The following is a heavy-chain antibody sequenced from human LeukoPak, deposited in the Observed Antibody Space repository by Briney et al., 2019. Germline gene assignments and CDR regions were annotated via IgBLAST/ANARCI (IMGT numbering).Heavy chain of an antibody. V-gene: IGHV4-34*01. D-gene: IGHD6-19*01. Sequence: PSETLSLTCAVYGGSFSGYYWSWIRQPPGKGLEWIGEINHSGSTNYNPSLKSRVTISVDTSKNRFSLKLSSVTAADTAVYYCARGPVGCVLFDYWGQGTLVTVSS. CDR2: INHSGST. CDR1: GGSFSGYY. CDR3: ARGPVGCVLFDY. J-gene: IGHJ4*02.